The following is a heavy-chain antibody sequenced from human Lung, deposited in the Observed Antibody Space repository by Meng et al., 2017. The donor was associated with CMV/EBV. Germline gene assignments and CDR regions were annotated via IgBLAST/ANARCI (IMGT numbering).Heavy chain of an antibody. J-gene: IGHJ5*02. CDR2: ISYDGSNK. CDR1: GFTFSSYA. D-gene: IGHD6-6*01. CDR3: ARAVSYSSSVGWFDP. V-gene: IGHV3-30-3*01. Sequence: SGFTFSSYAMHWVRQAPGKGLEWVAVISYDGSNKYYAASVKGRFTISRDNSKNTLYLQMNSLRAEDTAVYYCARAVSYSSSVGWFDPWGQGTLVTVSS.